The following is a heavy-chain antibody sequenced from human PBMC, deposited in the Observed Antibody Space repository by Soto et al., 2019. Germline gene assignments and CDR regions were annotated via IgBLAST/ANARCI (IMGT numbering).Heavy chain of an antibody. V-gene: IGHV4-34*01. J-gene: IGHJ4*02. CDR2: INHSGST. CDR3: ARYGSGSYYPTIFAY. D-gene: IGHD3-10*01. Sequence: SETLSLTCAVYGGSFSGYYWSWIRQPPGKGLEWIGEINHSGSTYYNPSLKSRVTISVDTSKNQFSLKLSSVTAADTAVYFCARYGSGSYYPTIFAYGGQGTLVTVSS. CDR1: GGSFSGYY.